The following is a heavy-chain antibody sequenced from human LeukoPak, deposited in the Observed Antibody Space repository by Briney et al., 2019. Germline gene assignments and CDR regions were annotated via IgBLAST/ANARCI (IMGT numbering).Heavy chain of an antibody. J-gene: IGHJ4*02. CDR3: ARGNGDYFDY. D-gene: IGHD4-17*01. CDR1: GGSVSSYY. V-gene: IGHV4-59*02. CDR2: IYYSGST. Sequence: SETLSLTCTVSGGSVSSYYWSWIRQPPGKGLEWIGYIYYSGSTNYNPSLKSRVTISVDTSKNQFSLKLSSVTAADTAVYYCARGNGDYFDYWGQGTLVTVSS.